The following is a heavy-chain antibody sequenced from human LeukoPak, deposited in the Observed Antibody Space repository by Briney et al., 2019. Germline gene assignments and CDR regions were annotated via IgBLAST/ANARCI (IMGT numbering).Heavy chain of an antibody. V-gene: IGHV4-34*01. CDR3: ARSNDTLTGYEGGNWFDP. CDR2: INHSGST. CDR1: GGSFRGYY. D-gene: IGHD3-9*01. J-gene: IGHJ5*02. Sequence: SETLSLTCAAYGGSFRGYYWSWIRQPPGKGLEWIGEINHSGSTNYNPSLKSRVTISVDTSKNQFSLKLSSVTAADTAVYYCARSNDTLTGYEGGNWFDPWGQGTLVTVSS.